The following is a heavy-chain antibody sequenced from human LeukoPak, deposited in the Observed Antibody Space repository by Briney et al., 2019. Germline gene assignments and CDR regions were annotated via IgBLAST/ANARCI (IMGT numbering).Heavy chain of an antibody. V-gene: IGHV3-20*04. D-gene: IGHD6-19*01. CDR2: INWNGGNT. CDR3: ARSQRSGWDYFDY. Sequence: GGSLRLSCAASGFTFDDYVMNWVRQAPGKGLEWVSGINWNGGNTGYADSVRGRFTISRDNAQKSLYLQMNSLRAEDMAFYYCARSQRSGWDYFDYWGQETLVTVSS. CDR1: GFTFDDYV. J-gene: IGHJ4*02.